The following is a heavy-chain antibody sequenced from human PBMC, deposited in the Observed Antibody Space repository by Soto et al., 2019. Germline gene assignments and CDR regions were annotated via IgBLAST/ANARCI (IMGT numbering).Heavy chain of an antibody. CDR1: GFTFDDYA. D-gene: IGHD6-19*01. CDR3: AKAPGYSSGWYSDWFDP. V-gene: IGHV3-9*01. CDR2: ISWNSGSI. Sequence: EVQLVESGGGLVQPGRSLRLSCAASGFTFDDYAMHWVRQAPGKGLEWVSGISWNSGSICYADAVKGRFNISRDNAKNYLYLQMNSLRAEDSALYYWAKAPGYSSGWYSDWFDPWGQGTLVTVSS. J-gene: IGHJ5*02.